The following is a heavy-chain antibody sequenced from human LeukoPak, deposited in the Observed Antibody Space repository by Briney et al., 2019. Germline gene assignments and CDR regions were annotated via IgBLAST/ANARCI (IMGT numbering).Heavy chain of an antibody. CDR2: IYYSGST. D-gene: IGHD2-15*01. CDR3: ARTVVAATLLLDY. Sequence: KPSETLSLTCTVSGGSISSYYWSWIRQPPGKGLEWIGYIYYSGSTNYNPSLKSRVTISVDTSKNQFSLKLSSVTAADTAVYYCARTVVAATLLLDYWGQGTLVTVSS. V-gene: IGHV4-59*01. CDR1: GGSISSYY. J-gene: IGHJ4*02.